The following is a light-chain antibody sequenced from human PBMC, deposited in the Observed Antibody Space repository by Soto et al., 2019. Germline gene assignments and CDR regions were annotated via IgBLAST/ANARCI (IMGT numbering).Light chain of an antibody. CDR2: AAS. CDR3: QQLNSYPWT. J-gene: IGKJ1*01. CDR1: QGISSY. Sequence: DIQLTQSPSVLSASVGDRVTITCRASQGISSYLAWYQQKPGKAPKLLIYAASTLQSGVPSRFSVSGSGTEFTLTISSLQPEDFATYSCQQLNSYPWTFGQGTKVEIK. V-gene: IGKV1-9*01.